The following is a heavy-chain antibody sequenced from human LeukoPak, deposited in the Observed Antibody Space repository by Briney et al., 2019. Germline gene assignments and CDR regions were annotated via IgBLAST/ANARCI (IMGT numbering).Heavy chain of an antibody. CDR3: AKDSGSFDF. D-gene: IGHD1-26*01. CDR1: GFTFNSYA. Sequence: PGGSLRLSCAVSGFTFNSYAMAWVRQAPGKGLEWVSAISDSGANTFYADSVRGRFTVSRGNSKNSLYLQMNSLRVEDTAVYYCAKDSGSFDFWGQGTLVTVSS. J-gene: IGHJ4*02. V-gene: IGHV3-23*01. CDR2: ISDSGANT.